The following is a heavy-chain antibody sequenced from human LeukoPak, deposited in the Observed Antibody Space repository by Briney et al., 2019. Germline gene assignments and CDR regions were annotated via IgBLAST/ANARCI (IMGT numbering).Heavy chain of an antibody. CDR1: GFTFSSYV. CDR2: ISTSGGNT. V-gene: IGHV3-23*01. D-gene: IGHD6-13*01. J-gene: IGHJ2*01. CDR3: ATDSYSSSWYWSFDL. Sequence: GGSLRLSCAVSGFTFSSYVLSWVRQAPGKGLEWVSAISTSGGNTYYADSVKGRFTISRDNSKNTLYLQMNSPRAEDTAVYYCATDSYSSSWYWSFDLWGRGTLVTVSS.